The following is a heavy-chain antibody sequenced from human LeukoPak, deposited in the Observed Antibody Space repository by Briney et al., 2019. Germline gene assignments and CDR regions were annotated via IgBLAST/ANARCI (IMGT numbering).Heavy chain of an antibody. D-gene: IGHD6-19*01. V-gene: IGHV3-23*01. CDR3: ANAPRDEMGMIAVAGTGGH. J-gene: IGHJ4*02. CDR2: ISGSGGST. Sequence: GGSLRLSCAASGFTFSSYAMSWVRQAPGKGLEWVSAISGSGGSTYYADSVKGRFTISRDNSKNTLYLQMNSLRAEDTAVYYCANAPRDEMGMIAVAGTGGHWGQGTLVTVSS. CDR1: GFTFSSYA.